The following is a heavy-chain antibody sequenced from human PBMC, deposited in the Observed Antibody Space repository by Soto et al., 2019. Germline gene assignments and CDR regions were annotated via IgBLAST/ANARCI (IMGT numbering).Heavy chain of an antibody. D-gene: IGHD6-25*01. CDR2: IHPLDSET. CDR1: GYNFTAFW. V-gene: IGHV5-51*01. J-gene: IGHJ4*02. Sequence: PGESVKISCXVSGYNFTAFWLGWWRQMPGKGLEWMANIHPLDSETNYGPSFQGQVTISADKSITTAFLHWSNLKASDIGIYFCAKLGFPGAIYFDSWGQGSLVTVSS. CDR3: AKLGFPGAIYFDS.